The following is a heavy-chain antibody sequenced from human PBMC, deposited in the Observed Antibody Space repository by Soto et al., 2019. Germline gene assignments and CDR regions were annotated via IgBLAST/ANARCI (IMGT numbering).Heavy chain of an antibody. CDR3: ARVLGRGLGDYYYYMDV. J-gene: IGHJ6*03. V-gene: IGHV4-4*02. CDR2: IYHSGST. Sequence: QVQLQESGPGLVKPSGTLSLTCAVSSGSISSSNWWSWVRQPPGKGLEGIGEIYHSGSTNYNPSLKSRVTISVDKSKNQFSLKLSSVTAADTAVYYCARVLGRGLGDYYYYMDVWGKGTTVTVSS. CDR1: SGSISSSNW. D-gene: IGHD3-16*01.